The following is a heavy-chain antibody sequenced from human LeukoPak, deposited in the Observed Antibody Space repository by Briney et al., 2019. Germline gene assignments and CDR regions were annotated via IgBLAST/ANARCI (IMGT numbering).Heavy chain of an antibody. J-gene: IGHJ6*03. Sequence: GGSLRLSCTTSGFNFRAYWMGWVRQAPGKGLEWVAKIHQHGSKENYLDSVKGRFTISRDNAKSSIYLQMNSLRAEDTAVYYCARDGPDIVVVPAAMRRPGYYYMDVWGKGTTVTVSS. CDR2: IHQHGSKE. CDR3: ARDGPDIVVVPAAMRRPGYYYMDV. CDR1: GFNFRAYW. V-gene: IGHV3-7*01. D-gene: IGHD2-2*01.